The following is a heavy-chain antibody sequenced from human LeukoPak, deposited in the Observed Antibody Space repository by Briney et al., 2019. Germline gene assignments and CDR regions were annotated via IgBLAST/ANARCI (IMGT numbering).Heavy chain of an antibody. J-gene: IGHJ4*02. CDR1: GGTFSSYA. D-gene: IGHD6-6*01. CDR3: ARLDSIAARPGG. Sequence: GSSVKVSCKASGGTFSSYAISWVRQAPGQGLEWMGGIIPIFGTANYAQKFQGRVTITADESTSTAYMELSSLRSEDTAVYYCARLDSIAARPGGWGQGTLVTVSS. CDR2: IIPIFGTA. V-gene: IGHV1-69*01.